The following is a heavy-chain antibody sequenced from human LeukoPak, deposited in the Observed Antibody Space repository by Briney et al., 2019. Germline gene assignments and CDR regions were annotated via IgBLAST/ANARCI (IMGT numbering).Heavy chain of an antibody. CDR1: GFTFSRYG. CDR2: IWYDGSDE. D-gene: IGHD1-26*01. J-gene: IGHJ4*02. Sequence: GRSLRLSCAASGFTFSRYGMHWVRQAPGKGLEWVAVIWYDGSDEYYADSVKGRFTIYRDNSKNTLYLQMNSLRGEDTAVYYYARPLVGAALDYWGQGTLVTVSS. V-gene: IGHV3-33*01. CDR3: ARPLVGAALDY.